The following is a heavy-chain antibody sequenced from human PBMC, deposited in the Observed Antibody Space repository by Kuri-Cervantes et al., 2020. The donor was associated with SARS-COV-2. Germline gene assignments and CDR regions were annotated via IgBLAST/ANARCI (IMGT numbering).Heavy chain of an antibody. CDR1: GGSISSYY. CDR2: IYYSGST. D-gene: IGHD3-10*01. V-gene: IGHV4-59*12. Sequence: GSLRLSCTVSGGSISSYYWSWIRQPPGKGLEWIGYIYYSGSTNYNPSLKSRVTISVDTSKNQFSLKLSSVTAADTAVYYCARGGWWGYYGSGSYYLFDYWGQGTLVTVSS. CDR3: ARGGWWGYYGSGSYYLFDY. J-gene: IGHJ4*02.